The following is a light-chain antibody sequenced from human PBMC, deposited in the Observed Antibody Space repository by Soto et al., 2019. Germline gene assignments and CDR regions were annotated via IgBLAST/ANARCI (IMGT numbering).Light chain of an antibody. CDR1: QSVSSD. CDR3: QQYNNWPPLT. CDR2: GAS. J-gene: IGKJ4*01. V-gene: IGKV3-15*01. Sequence: EVVMTQSPATLSVSPGERATLFCRASQSVSSDLAWYQQKPGQAPRLVIYGASTRATGIPVRFSGSGSGTEFTLTISGLKSEDFAVYYCQQYNNWPPLTFGGGTKVDIK.